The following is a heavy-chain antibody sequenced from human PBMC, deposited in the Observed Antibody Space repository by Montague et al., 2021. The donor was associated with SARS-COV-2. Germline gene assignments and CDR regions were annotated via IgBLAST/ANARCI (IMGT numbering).Heavy chain of an antibody. CDR1: GGSFTGYF. CDR3: AGGVVSELFHVWGSCLDF. CDR2: INHSGSS. V-gene: IGHV4-34*01. J-gene: IGHJ6*02. Sequence: SETLSLTCAVYGGSFTGYFWTWIRQPPGKGLEWIGEINHSGSSNYIPSLKSRVSISLDVSTNQFSLELTSVTAADTAVYFCAGGVVSELFHVWGSCLDFWGQGTMVTVSS. D-gene: IGHD3-16*01.